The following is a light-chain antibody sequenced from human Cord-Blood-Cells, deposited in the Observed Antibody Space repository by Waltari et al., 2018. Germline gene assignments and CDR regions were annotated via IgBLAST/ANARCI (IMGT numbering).Light chain of an antibody. V-gene: IGLV2-14*01. CDR2: DVS. Sequence: QSALTQPASVSGSPGQSITISCTGTSSDVGGYNYVSWYQQHPGKAPKLLIYDVSTRPSGVSNRFSGAKCGNTASLTISGLQAEDEADYYCSSYTSSSTLVFGGGTKLTVL. CDR1: SSDVGGYNY. J-gene: IGLJ3*02. CDR3: SSYTSSSTLV.